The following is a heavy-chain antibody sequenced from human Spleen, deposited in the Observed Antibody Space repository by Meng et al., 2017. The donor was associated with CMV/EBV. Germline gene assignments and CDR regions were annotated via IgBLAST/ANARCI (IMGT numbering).Heavy chain of an antibody. J-gene: IGHJ4*02. CDR1: FSSNSA. CDR2: IIPAFEPA. CDR3: ARGPRITVGGVIIWPLED. Sequence: FSSNSAFRWVRQAPGQGLGWMGGIIPAFEPADYAQKFRDRVTISTDDSATTAYMEMSSLGSEDTAVYFCARGPRITVGGVIIWPLEDWGQGTLVTVSS. D-gene: IGHD3-16*02. V-gene: IGHV1-69*05.